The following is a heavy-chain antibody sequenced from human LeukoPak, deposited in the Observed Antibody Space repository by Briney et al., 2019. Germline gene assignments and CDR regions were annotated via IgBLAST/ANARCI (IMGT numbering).Heavy chain of an antibody. CDR2: INHSGST. V-gene: IGHV4-34*01. CDR3: ATYSSGWNYFDY. Sequence: SETLSLTCAVYGGSFSGYYWSLIRQPPGKGLEWIGEINHSGSTNYNPSLKSRVTISVDTSKNQFSLKLSSVTAADTAVYYCATYSSGWNYFDYWGQGTLVTVSS. J-gene: IGHJ4*02. CDR1: GGSFSGYY. D-gene: IGHD6-19*01.